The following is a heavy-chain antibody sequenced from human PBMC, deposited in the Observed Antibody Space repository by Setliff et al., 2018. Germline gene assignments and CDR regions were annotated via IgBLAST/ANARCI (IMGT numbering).Heavy chain of an antibody. J-gene: IGHJ4*02. CDR2: INSDGSTT. CDR3: RLWFRELLRDH. CDR1: EFTLSTYW. D-gene: IGHD3-10*01. V-gene: IGHV3-74*01. Sequence: PGGSLRLSCAASEFTLSTYWIHWVRQAPRKGLVWVSRINSDGSTTTYADSVKGRFTISRDSSKNMLYLQMDSLRPEDSAVYFCRLWFRELLRDHWGQGTLVTVSS.